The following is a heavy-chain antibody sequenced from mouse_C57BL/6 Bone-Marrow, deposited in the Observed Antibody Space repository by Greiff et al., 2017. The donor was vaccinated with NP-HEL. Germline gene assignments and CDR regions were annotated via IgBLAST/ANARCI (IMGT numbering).Heavy chain of an antibody. V-gene: IGHV1-61*01. J-gene: IGHJ2*01. CDR1: GYTFTSYW. Sequence: QVQLKQSGAELVRPGSSVKLSCKASGYTFTSYWMDWVKQRPGQGLEWIGNIYPSDSETHYNQKFKDKATLTVDKSSSTAYMQLSSLTSEDSAVYYCARYYGSSYDYWGQGTTLTVSS. CDR3: ARYYGSSYDY. D-gene: IGHD1-1*01. CDR2: IYPSDSET.